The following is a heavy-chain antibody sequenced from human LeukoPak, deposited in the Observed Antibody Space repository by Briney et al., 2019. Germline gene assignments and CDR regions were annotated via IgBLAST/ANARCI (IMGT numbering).Heavy chain of an antibody. Sequence: SETLSLTCTVSGGSISSGDYYWSWIRQPPGKGLEWIGYIYYSGSTYYNPSLKSRVTISVDTSKNQFSLKLSSVTAADTAVYYCAREHSSAAGMGYWGQGTLVTVSS. D-gene: IGHD6-13*01. CDR1: GGSISSGDYY. V-gene: IGHV4-30-4*01. J-gene: IGHJ4*02. CDR3: AREHSSAAGMGY. CDR2: IYYSGST.